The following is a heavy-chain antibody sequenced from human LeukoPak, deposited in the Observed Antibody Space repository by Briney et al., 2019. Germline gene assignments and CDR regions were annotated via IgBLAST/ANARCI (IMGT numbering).Heavy chain of an antibody. V-gene: IGHV3-23*01. CDR3: ARETTAPGNYFDS. CDR1: GFTFSSYA. Sequence: GGSLRLSCAASGFTFSSYAMNWVRQAPGKGLEWVSGISSSGGSTSYADSVKGRFTISRDNAKNTLYLQMNSLRGEDTAVYYCARETTAPGNYFDSWGQGTLVTVSS. D-gene: IGHD3-10*01. J-gene: IGHJ4*02. CDR2: ISSSGGST.